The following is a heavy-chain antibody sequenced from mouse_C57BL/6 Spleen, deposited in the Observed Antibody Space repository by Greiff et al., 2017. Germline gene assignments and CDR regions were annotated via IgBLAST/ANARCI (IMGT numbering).Heavy chain of an antibody. Sequence: EVQLQQSGPELVKPGASVKISCKASGFTFTDYYMNWVRQSHGKSLEWIGDINPNNGGTSYKQKFKGKATLTVDKSSSTAYMELRSLTSEDSAVYYCARAAYYDEYAAFAYWGQGTLVTVSA. CDR1: GFTFTDYY. V-gene: IGHV1-26*01. D-gene: IGHD2-13*01. CDR2: INPNNGGT. CDR3: ARAAYYDEYAAFAY. J-gene: IGHJ3*01.